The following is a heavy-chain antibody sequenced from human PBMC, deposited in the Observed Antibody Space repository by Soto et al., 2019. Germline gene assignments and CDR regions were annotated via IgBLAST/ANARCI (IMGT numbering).Heavy chain of an antibody. V-gene: IGHV1-46*01. J-gene: IGHJ4*02. CDR3: ARGGNIAARPLEY. CDR2: INPSGGGT. CDR1: GYTFTNYY. Sequence: QVQLVQSGAEVRKPGASVKVSCKASGYTFTNYYMHWVRQAPGQGLEWMGIINPSGGGTNYAQKYQGRVXXPXDXXTRIHYMELSSLRSDDTAVYYCARGGNIAARPLEYWGQGTLVTVSS. D-gene: IGHD6-6*01.